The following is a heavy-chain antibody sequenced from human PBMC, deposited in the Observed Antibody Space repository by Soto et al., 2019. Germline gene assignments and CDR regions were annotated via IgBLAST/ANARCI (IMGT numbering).Heavy chain of an antibody. V-gene: IGHV3-23*01. D-gene: IGHD6-13*01. J-gene: IGHJ4*02. CDR2: ISGSGNTS. Sequence: ESGGGLVQPGGSLRLSCAASGFTFSSYAMTWVRQAPGKGLEWVSAISGSGNTSYYADSVKGRFTISRDSSKKMLYLQMNSLRPEDTAVYYCVKDRGRTWYEDYWGQGTLVTVSS. CDR1: GFTFSSYA. CDR3: VKDRGRTWYEDY.